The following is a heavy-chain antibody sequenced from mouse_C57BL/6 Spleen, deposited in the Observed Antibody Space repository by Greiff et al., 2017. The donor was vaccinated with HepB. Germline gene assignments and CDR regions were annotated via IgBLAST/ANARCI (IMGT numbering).Heavy chain of an antibody. Sequence: VQLQQPGAELVRPGTSVKLSCKASGYTFTSYWMHWVKQRPGQGLEWIGVIDPSDSYTNYNQKFKGKATLTVDTSSSTAYMQLSSLTSEDSAVYYCARTLRTAQATNYFDYWGQGTTLTVSS. CDR1: GYTFTSYW. D-gene: IGHD3-2*02. V-gene: IGHV1-59*01. J-gene: IGHJ2*01. CDR3: ARTLRTAQATNYFDY. CDR2: IDPSDSYT.